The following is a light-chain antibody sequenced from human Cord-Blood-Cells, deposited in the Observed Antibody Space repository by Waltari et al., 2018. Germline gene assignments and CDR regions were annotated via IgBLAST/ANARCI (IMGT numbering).Light chain of an antibody. CDR1: SSDVGGYNY. Sequence: QSALTQPASVSGSPGQSSTISCTGTSSDVGGYNYVSWYQQHPGKAPKLMFYDVSNRPSGVSNRFSGSKSGNTASLTISGLQAEDEADYYCSSYTSSSTFYVFGTGTKVTVL. CDR3: SSYTSSSTFYV. CDR2: DVS. J-gene: IGLJ1*01. V-gene: IGLV2-14*03.